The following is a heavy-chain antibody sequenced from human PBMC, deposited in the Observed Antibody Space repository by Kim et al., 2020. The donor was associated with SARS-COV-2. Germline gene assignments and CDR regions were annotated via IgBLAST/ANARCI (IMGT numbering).Heavy chain of an antibody. J-gene: IGHJ4*02. V-gene: IGHV3-74*01. CDR3: ARQSGGLFDC. CDR2: T. D-gene: IGHD2-8*02. Sequence: TNNVDSVKGRLTISRDNAKNTLYLQMNSLRAEDSAVYYCARQSGGLFDCRGQGTLVTVSS.